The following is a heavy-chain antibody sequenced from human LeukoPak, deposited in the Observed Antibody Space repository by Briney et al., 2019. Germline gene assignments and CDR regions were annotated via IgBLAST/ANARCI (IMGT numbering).Heavy chain of an antibody. Sequence: GRSLRLSCAASGFIFSSYAMHWVRQAPGKGLEWVAVISYDGRNKFYADSVKGRFTISRDDSKNTLDLQMNSLRPDDTAVYYCARAGRHYYDSAGLDYWGQGALVTVSS. CDR1: GFIFSSYA. CDR2: ISYDGRNK. J-gene: IGHJ4*02. D-gene: IGHD3-22*01. V-gene: IGHV3-30*04. CDR3: ARAGRHYYDSAGLDY.